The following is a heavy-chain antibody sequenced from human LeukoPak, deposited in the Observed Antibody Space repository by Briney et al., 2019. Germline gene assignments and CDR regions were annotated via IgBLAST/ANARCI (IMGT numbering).Heavy chain of an antibody. CDR3: AKAPSGYRGAWQVRD. Sequence: GGSLRLSCEASGFTFSSYAMSWVRQAPGKGLEWVSGISGNGGSTYYVDSMKGRFTISRDNSKNTLYLRMNSLRAEDTAVYYCAKAPSGYRGAWQVRDWGQGTLVTVSS. J-gene: IGHJ4*02. CDR1: GFTFSSYA. V-gene: IGHV3-23*01. CDR2: ISGNGGST. D-gene: IGHD6-19*01.